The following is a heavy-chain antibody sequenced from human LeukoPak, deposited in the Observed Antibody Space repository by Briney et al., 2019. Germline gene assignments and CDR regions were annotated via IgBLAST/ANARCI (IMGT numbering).Heavy chain of an antibody. V-gene: IGHV4-39*01. CDR1: GGSISSSSYY. D-gene: IGHD2-15*01. Sequence: SETLSLTCTVSGGSISSSSYYWGWIRQPPGKGLEWIGSIYYSGSTYYNPSLKSRVTISVDTSKNQFSLKLSSVTAADTAVYYCVRWSKPLFDYWGQGTLVTVSS. CDR3: VRWSKPLFDY. CDR2: IYYSGST. J-gene: IGHJ4*02.